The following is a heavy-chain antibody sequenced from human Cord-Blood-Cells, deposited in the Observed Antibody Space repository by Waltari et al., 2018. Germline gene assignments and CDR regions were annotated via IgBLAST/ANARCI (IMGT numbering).Heavy chain of an antibody. Sequence: QVQLVESGGGVVQPGRSLRLPCAASGFTFSSYGMHWVRQAPGKGLGVVAVISYDGSNKYYADSVKCRFTISRDNSKNTLYLQMNSLRAEDTAVYYCAKGQGIDYWGQGTLVTVSS. CDR3: AKGQGIDY. D-gene: IGHD3-10*01. CDR2: ISYDGSNK. V-gene: IGHV3-30*18. J-gene: IGHJ4*02. CDR1: GFTFSSYG.